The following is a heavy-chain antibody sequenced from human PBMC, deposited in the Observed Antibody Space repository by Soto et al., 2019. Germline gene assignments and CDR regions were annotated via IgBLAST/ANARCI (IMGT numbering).Heavy chain of an antibody. CDR3: AGGLRLELIPGYYYGMDV. V-gene: IGHV1-2*02. J-gene: IGHJ6*02. Sequence: GASVKVSCKASGYTFTGYYMHWVRQAPGQGLEWMGWINPNSGGTNYAQKFQGRVTMTRDTSISTAYMELSRLRSDDTAVYYCAGGLRLELIPGYYYGMDVWSQGTTVTVSS. CDR2: INPNSGGT. CDR1: GYTFTGYY. D-gene: IGHD1-7*01.